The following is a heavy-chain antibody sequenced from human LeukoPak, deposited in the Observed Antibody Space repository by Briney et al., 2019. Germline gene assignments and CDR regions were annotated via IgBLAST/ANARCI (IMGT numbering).Heavy chain of an antibody. CDR2: TYYRSKWYN. J-gene: IGHJ6*03. CDR1: GDSVSSNSAA. V-gene: IGHV6-1*01. D-gene: IGHD5-12*01. CDR3: AREPWGRGYDSNPTLNYYYYYMDV. Sequence: SQTLSLTCAISGDSVSSNSAAWNWIRQSPSRGLEWLGRTYYRSKWYNDYAVSVKSRITINPDTSKNQFSLQLNSVTPEDTAVYYCAREPWGRGYDSNPTLNYYYYYMDVWGKGTTVTVSS.